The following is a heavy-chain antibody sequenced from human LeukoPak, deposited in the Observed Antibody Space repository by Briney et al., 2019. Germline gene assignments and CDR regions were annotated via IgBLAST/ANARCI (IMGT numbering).Heavy chain of an antibody. J-gene: IGHJ6*03. CDR3: ARDNGSGYTKGYEHYYYYLDV. CDR1: GGSISSSSYY. D-gene: IGHD1-26*01. Sequence: SETLSLTCTVSGGSISSSSYYWGWIRQPPGKGLEWIGRIHSGGTTNYNPSLMSRVTLSIDKSKKHISLRLTSVTAADTALYYCARDNGSGYTKGYEHYYYYLDVWGKGTTVTVSS. V-gene: IGHV4-61*05. CDR2: IHSGGTT.